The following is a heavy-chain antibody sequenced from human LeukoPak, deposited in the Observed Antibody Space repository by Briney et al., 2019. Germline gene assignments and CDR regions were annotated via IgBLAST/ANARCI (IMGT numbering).Heavy chain of an antibody. D-gene: IGHD6-13*01. Sequence: SETLSLTCTVSGYSISSGYYWGWIRQPPGKGLEWIGSIYHTGSTYYSPSLKSRVTISVDTSKNQFSLKLSSVTAADTAVYYCARYSSSPTYYSDYWGQGTLVTVSS. CDR3: ARYSSSPTYYSDY. V-gene: IGHV4-38-2*02. J-gene: IGHJ4*02. CDR2: IYHTGST. CDR1: GYSISSGYY.